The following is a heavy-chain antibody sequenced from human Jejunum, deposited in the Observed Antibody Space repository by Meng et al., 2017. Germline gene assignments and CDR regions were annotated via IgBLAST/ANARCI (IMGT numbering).Heavy chain of an antibody. Sequence: GEIRAAAPGSVSSRGTLSLPWAVCGGSTTGTNWGTWVRQAPGKGLVWIGEIYHSGTTNYNPSLKSRVAISADKSKNQFSLNLYSLSAADTAVYYCATRTRDSFDYWGQGSLVTVSS. D-gene: IGHD1-7*01. J-gene: IGHJ4*02. CDR2: IYHSGTT. CDR3: ATRTRDSFDY. CDR1: GGSTTGTNW. V-gene: IGHV4-4*03.